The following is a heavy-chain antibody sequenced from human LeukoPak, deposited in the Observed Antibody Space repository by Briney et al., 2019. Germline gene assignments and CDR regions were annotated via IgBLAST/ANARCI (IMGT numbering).Heavy chain of an antibody. Sequence: GGSLRLSCAASGFTFSSYWMSWVRQAPGKGLEWVANIKQDGSEKYYVDSVKGRFTVSRDNAKNSLYLQMNNLRAEDTAVYYCARGTLPFTVFGVLIGGQGTLVTVSS. CDR2: IKQDGSEK. V-gene: IGHV3-7*01. CDR3: ARGTLPFTVFGVLI. CDR1: GFTFSSYW. J-gene: IGHJ4*02. D-gene: IGHD3-3*01.